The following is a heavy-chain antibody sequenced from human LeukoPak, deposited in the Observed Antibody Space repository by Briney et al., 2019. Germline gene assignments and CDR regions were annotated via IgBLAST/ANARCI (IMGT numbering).Heavy chain of an antibody. J-gene: IGHJ5*02. CDR2: MSYIGTA. D-gene: IGHD3-10*01. CDR3: ARQGTLTSRRGGPSWFDP. V-gene: IGHV4-39*01. CDR1: GGSISSTSYY. Sequence: PLETLSLTCTVSGGSISSTSYYWGWIRQPPGKGLEWIGSMSYIGTAYYNPSLKSRLTISVDTSNSQFSLKLTSVTAADTAVYYCARQGTLTSRRGGPSWFDPWGQGTLVTVSS.